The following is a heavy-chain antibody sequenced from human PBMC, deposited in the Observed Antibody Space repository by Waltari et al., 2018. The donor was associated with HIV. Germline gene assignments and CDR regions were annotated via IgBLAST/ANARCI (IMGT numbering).Heavy chain of an antibody. V-gene: IGHV4-4*07. CDR2: IYSSGST. CDR3: AREDYDFWSGYNYNWFDP. J-gene: IGHJ5*02. D-gene: IGHD3-3*01. Sequence: QVQLQESGPGLLKPSETLSLTCTVPGGPLNRYYWSWIRQPAGKGLEWIGRIYSSGSTNYNPSLKSRITMSVDTSKNMFSLKVSSVTAADTAVYYCAREDYDFWSGYNYNWFDPWGQGTLVTVSS. CDR1: GGPLNRYY.